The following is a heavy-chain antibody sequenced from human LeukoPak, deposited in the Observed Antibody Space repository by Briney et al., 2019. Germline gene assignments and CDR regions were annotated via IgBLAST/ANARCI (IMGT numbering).Heavy chain of an antibody. Sequence: GGSLRLSCAASGFSFSSYWMHWVRQAPGKGLVWVSRIKSDGKTNYADSVKGRFTISRDNAKNTVSLQVNSLRAEDTGVYYCARAPSEIGGYYPEYFRHWGQGTLVTVSS. CDR3: ARAPSEIGGYYPEYFRH. J-gene: IGHJ1*01. CDR1: GFSFSSYW. CDR2: IKSDGKT. V-gene: IGHV3-74*01. D-gene: IGHD3-22*01.